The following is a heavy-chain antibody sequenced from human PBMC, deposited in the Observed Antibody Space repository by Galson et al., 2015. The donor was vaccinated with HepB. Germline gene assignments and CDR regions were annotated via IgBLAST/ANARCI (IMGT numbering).Heavy chain of an antibody. CDR2: IIPIFGTA. V-gene: IGHV1-69*13. J-gene: IGHJ3*02. D-gene: IGHD2-2*01. CDR1: GGTFSSYA. Sequence: SVKVSCKASGGTFSSYAISWVRQAPGQGLEWMGGIIPIFGTANYAQKFQGRVTITADESTSTAYMELSSLRSEDTAVYYCARGRPGFRRYNQPPWVVPAAVDAFDIWGQGTMVTVSS. CDR3: ARGRPGFRRYNQPPWVVPAAVDAFDI.